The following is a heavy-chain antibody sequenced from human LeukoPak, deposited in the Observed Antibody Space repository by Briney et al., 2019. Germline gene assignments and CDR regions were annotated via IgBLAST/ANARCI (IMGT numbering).Heavy chain of an antibody. CDR1: VGSITSYY. J-gene: IGHJ5*01. CDR3: ARYYDVLTAYNLPGFDC. CDR2: NRYSRTP. V-gene: IGHV4-59*08. D-gene: IGHD3-9*01. Sequence: PSETLSLTCSVSVGSITSYYWSWIRQTPGEGLEWIGYNRYSRTPNYNPSLKSRVTISAATSKNQFSLSLTSVTAADTAVYNCARYYDVLTAYNLPGFDCWGQGTLVTVSS.